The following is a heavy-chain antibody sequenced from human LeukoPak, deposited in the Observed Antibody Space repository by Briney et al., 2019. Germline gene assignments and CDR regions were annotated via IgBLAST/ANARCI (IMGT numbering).Heavy chain of an antibody. Sequence: GGSLRLSCAASGFTFSSSAMGWVRQAPGKGLEWASSITSSGGTTVYADSVKGRFTISRDNSKNTLYLQMDSMRAEDTAVYYCAKVLGFYFDSWGQGTLVTVSS. J-gene: IGHJ4*02. CDR3: AKVLGFYFDS. D-gene: IGHD3-16*01. V-gene: IGHV3-23*01. CDR1: GFTFSSSA. CDR2: ITSSGGTT.